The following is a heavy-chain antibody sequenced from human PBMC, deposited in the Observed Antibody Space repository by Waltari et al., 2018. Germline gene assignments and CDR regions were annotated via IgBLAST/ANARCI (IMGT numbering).Heavy chain of an antibody. CDR1: GFTFSSYA. Sequence: EVQLLESGGGLIQPGGSLRLSCAASGFTFSSYAMSWVRQAPGKGLEWVSTISGTGGSTYYADSVKGRFTISRDNSKNTLYLQMNSLRAEDTAVYYCARDLEERGGYCSGGSCYKEDYWGQGTLVTVSS. V-gene: IGHV3-23*01. CDR3: ARDLEERGGYCSGGSCYKEDY. J-gene: IGHJ4*02. D-gene: IGHD2-15*01. CDR2: ISGTGGST.